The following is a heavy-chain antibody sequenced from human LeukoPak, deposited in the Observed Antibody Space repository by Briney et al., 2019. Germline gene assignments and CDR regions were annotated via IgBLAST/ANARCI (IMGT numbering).Heavy chain of an antibody. CDR3: ARAQPARYCTSTSCYAAFDI. D-gene: IGHD2-2*01. V-gene: IGHV4-59*01. CDR1: GGSISSYY. J-gene: IGHJ3*02. CDR2: IYYSGST. Sequence: SETLSLTCTASGGSISSYYWSWLRQPPGKGLEWIGYIYYSGSTNYNPSLKSRVTISVDTSKNQFSLKLSSVTAADTAVYYCARAQPARYCTSTSCYAAFDIWGQGTMVTVSS.